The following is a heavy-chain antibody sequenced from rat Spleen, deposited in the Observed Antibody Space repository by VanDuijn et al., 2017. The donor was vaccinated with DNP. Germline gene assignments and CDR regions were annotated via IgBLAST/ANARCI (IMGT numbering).Heavy chain of an antibody. V-gene: IGHV5-25*01. J-gene: IGHJ3*01. CDR1: EFTFSDYD. D-gene: IGHD1-6*01. CDR2: ISPSGGST. CDR3: ARQRVMYTTATGFAY. Sequence: EVQVVESGGGLVQPGRSLNLSCTASEFTFSDYDMAWVRQAPTMGLEWVASISPSGGSTYYRGSVKGRFTVSRDNAKSSLYLQMDSLRSEDTATYYCARQRVMYTTATGFAYWGQGTLVTVSS.